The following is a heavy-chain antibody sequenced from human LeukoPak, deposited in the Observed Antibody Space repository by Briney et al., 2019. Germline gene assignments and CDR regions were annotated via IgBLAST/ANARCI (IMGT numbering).Heavy chain of an antibody. J-gene: IGHJ4*02. Sequence: SETLSLTCTVSGGSISSYFWSWIRQPPGKGLEWIGYIYYSGSTNCNPSLKSRVTISVDTSKNQFSLKLSSVTAADTAVYYCARQGGDYVFFDYWGQGTLVTVSS. CDR3: ARQGGDYVFFDY. V-gene: IGHV4-59*08. CDR1: GGSISSYF. D-gene: IGHD4-17*01. CDR2: IYYSGST.